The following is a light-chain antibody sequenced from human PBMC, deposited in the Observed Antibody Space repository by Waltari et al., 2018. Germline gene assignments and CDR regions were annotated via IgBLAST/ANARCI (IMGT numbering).Light chain of an antibody. Sequence: QSALTQPPSASGSPGQSVTISCTGTSSDDAGYNYVSWYQQHPGKAPKVIIFEVSKRPSGVPDLFTGSKSGNTASLTVSGLQAEDEADYYCCSYAGSNNLVFGGGTTLTVL. J-gene: IGLJ2*01. CDR1: SSDDAGYNY. V-gene: IGLV2-8*01. CDR3: CSYAGSNNLV. CDR2: EVS.